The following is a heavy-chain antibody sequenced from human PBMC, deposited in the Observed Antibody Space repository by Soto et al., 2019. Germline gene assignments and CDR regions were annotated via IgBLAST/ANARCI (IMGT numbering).Heavy chain of an antibody. CDR3: AKVGYFDWLSAMDAFDI. CDR2: ISGSGGST. Sequence: GGSLRLSCAASGFTFSSYAMSWVRQAPGKGLEWVSAISGSGGSTYYADSVKGRFTISRDNSKNTLYLQMNSLRAEDTAVYYCAKVGYFDWLSAMDAFDIWGQGTMVTVSS. CDR1: GFTFSSYA. D-gene: IGHD3-9*01. J-gene: IGHJ3*02. V-gene: IGHV3-23*01.